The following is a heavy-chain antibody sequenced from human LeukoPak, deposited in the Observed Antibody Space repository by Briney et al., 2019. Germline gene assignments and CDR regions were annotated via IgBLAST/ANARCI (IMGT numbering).Heavy chain of an antibody. CDR1: GGSVSSGSYY. D-gene: IGHD3-16*01. Sequence: SSETLSLTCTVSGGSVSSGSYYWSWIRQPPGKGLEWIGYIYYSGSTNYNPSLKSRVTISADTSKNQFSLTLRSVTAADSAVYYCARHVGEAYFDYWGQGTLVTVSS. V-gene: IGHV4-61*01. CDR2: IYYSGST. CDR3: ARHVGEAYFDY. J-gene: IGHJ4*02.